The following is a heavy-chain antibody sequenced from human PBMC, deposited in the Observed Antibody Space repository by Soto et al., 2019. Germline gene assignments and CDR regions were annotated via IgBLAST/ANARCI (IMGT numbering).Heavy chain of an antibody. V-gene: IGHV1-18*01. D-gene: IGHD2-15*01. J-gene: IGHJ5*02. Sequence: ASVKVSCKASGYTFTSYGISWVRQAPGQGLEWMGWISAYNGNTNYAQKFQDRVTMTTDTSTSTAYMDLRSLRSDDTAVYYCARDTCSGGSCYSGRWFDPWGQGTLVTVSS. CDR3: ARDTCSGGSCYSGRWFDP. CDR1: GYTFTSYG. CDR2: ISAYNGNT.